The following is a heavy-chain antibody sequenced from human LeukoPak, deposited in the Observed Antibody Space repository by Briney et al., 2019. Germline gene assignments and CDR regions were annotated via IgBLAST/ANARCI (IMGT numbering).Heavy chain of an antibody. J-gene: IGHJ5*02. CDR2: ISGSGSNT. CDR3: AKDRLSGYPPGDWFDP. D-gene: IGHD3-3*01. V-gene: IGHV3-23*01. Sequence: PGGSLRLSCAASGFTFSSYAMSWVRQAPGKGLEWVSAISGSGSNTYYADSVKGRFTISRDNSKNTLYLQMNSLRAEDTAVYYCAKDRLSGYPPGDWFDPWGQGTLVTVSS. CDR1: GFTFSSYA.